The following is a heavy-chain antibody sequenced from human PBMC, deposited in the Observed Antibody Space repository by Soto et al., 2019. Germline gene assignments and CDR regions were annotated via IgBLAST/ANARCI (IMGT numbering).Heavy chain of an antibody. CDR3: ARGVSSSSWYFSSSQTPPDAFDI. D-gene: IGHD6-13*01. Sequence: PGGSLRLSCAASGFTLSNHWMHWVRQAPGKGLVWVSSIHGGGSGSSYADSVKGRFTSTSDNAENTLHLQMNGLRAEDTAVYYCARGVSSSSWYFSSSQTPPDAFDIWGQRTLVTVSS. V-gene: IGHV3-74*01. CDR2: IHGGGSGS. J-gene: IGHJ3*02. CDR1: GFTLSNHW.